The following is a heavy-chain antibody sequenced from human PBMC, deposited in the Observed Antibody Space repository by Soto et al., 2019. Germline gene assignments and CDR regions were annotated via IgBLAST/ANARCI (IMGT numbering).Heavy chain of an antibody. CDR3: VXXLXDYGVGRERANDFDP. J-gene: IGHJ5*02. CDR2: IYWDDDK. CDR1: GFSLSTTGVG. D-gene: IGHD2-8*01. Sequence: QITLKESGPTLVRPTQTLTLTCTFSGFSLSTTGVGVGWIRQPPGKALEWLALIYWDDDKHYSPSLKSRLTXXXXXSXNXXXLXIXNXXXXDPAPYSCVXXLXDYGVGRERANDFDPWGQGTLVTVSS. V-gene: IGHV2-5*02.